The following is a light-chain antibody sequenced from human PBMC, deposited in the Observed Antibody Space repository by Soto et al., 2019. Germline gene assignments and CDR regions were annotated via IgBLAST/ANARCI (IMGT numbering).Light chain of an antibody. CDR2: GSS. CDR3: QQYHSWPP. V-gene: IGKV3-15*01. Sequence: IVMTPSPVTLSVAPVAIATLSCRASQNIGNKVGWYQQKPGQAPRLLIYGSSTRATGIPDRFSGSGSGTEFNLNISSLQSEDSAVYYCQQYHSWPPVGQGTKVDI. CDR1: QNIGNK. J-gene: IGKJ1*01.